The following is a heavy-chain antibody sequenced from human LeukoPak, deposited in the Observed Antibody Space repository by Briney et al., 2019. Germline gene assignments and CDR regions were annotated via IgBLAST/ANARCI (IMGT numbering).Heavy chain of an antibody. Sequence: SGGSLRLSCAASGFTFSDYYMSWIRQAPGKGLEWVSWIVGSGSPIYYAESVKGRFTISRGNAENSLYLQMNSLRAEDTAVFYCARLLWFGDTPGFDYWGQGTLVTVSS. J-gene: IGHJ4*02. V-gene: IGHV3-11*01. CDR3: ARLLWFGDTPGFDY. D-gene: IGHD3-10*01. CDR2: IVGSGSPI. CDR1: GFTFSDYY.